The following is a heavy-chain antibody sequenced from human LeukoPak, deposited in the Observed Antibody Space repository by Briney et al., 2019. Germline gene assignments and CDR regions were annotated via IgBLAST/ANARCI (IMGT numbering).Heavy chain of an antibody. CDR3: AREGQPDAFDI. CDR2: IYYSGST. CDR1: GGSISSYY. Sequence: SETLSLTCTVSGGSISSYYWSWIRQPPGKGLEWIGYIYYSGSTNYNPSLKSRVTMSVDTSKNQFSLKLSSVTAADTAVYYCAREGQPDAFDIWGQGTMVTVSS. J-gene: IGHJ3*02. V-gene: IGHV4-59*12.